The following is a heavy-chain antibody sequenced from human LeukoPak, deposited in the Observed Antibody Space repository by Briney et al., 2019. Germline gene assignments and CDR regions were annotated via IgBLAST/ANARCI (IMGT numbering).Heavy chain of an antibody. CDR2: INPNSGGT. Sequence: ASVKVSCKASGYTFTGYYMHWVRQAPGQGLEWMGWINPNSGGTNYAQKFQGWVTMTRDTSISTAYMELSRLRSDDTAVYYCARGGRGTLAAAGRWFDPWGQGTLVTVSS. CDR3: ARGGRGTLAAAGRWFDP. V-gene: IGHV1-2*04. J-gene: IGHJ5*02. CDR1: GYTFTGYY. D-gene: IGHD6-13*01.